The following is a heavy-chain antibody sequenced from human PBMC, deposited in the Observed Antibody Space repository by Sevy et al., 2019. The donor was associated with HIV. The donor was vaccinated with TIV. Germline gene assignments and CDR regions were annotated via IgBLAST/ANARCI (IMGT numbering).Heavy chain of an antibody. CDR1: GFTFRSYW. J-gene: IGHJ6*04. Sequence: GGSLRLSCAPSGFTFRSYWRNWVRQAPGRGLEGVANIKEDGGDKYFGDSVKGRFTISRDNAQNSLYLEMNSLRAEDTAVYYCARWDVWGKGTTVTVSS. V-gene: IGHV3-7*01. CDR3: ARWDV. CDR2: IKEDGGDK.